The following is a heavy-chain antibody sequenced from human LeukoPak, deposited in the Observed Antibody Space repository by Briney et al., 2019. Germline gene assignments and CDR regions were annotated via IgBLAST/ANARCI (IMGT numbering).Heavy chain of an antibody. CDR2: ISANGGST. J-gene: IGHJ2*01. V-gene: IGHV3-64*01. Sequence: GGSLRLSCAASGFSFRSYAMHWVRQAPGKGLEYVSSISANGGSTYYANSVKGRFTISRDNSKNTLYLQMNSLRAEDTAVYYCAKEGVQTPSDWYFDLWGRGTLVTVSS. D-gene: IGHD1-26*01. CDR1: GFSFRSYA. CDR3: AKEGVQTPSDWYFDL.